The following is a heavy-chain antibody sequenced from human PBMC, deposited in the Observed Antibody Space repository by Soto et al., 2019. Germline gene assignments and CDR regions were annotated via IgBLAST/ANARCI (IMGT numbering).Heavy chain of an antibody. CDR3: ARDKITGLFDY. V-gene: IGHV1-46*01. Sequence: ASVKVSCKASGYSFTNFYMHWVRQAPGLGLEWMGIINPSGGSTSYAQKFQGRVNMTRDTSTSTDYMELTSVTAADTAVYYCARDKITGLFDYWGQGTLVTVSS. CDR2: INPSGGST. CDR1: GYSFTNFY. J-gene: IGHJ4*02. D-gene: IGHD2-8*02.